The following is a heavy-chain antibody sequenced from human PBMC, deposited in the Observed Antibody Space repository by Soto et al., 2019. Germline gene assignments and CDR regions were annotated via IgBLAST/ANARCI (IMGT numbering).Heavy chain of an antibody. Sequence: PSETLSLTCTVSNGSISNYFWSWIRQSPGKGLEWIGYVYYTGSTSYNPSLKGRVTMSVDTSKMQFSLKLSSVTAADTAVYYCARYSSGWPGNGMDVWGQGTRVTVSS. CDR2: VYYTGST. J-gene: IGHJ6*02. D-gene: IGHD6-19*01. CDR3: ARYSSGWPGNGMDV. V-gene: IGHV4-59*01. CDR1: NGSISNYF.